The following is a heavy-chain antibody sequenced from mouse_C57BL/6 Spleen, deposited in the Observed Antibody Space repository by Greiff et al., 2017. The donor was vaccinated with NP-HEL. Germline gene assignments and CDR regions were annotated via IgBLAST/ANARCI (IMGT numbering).Heavy chain of an antibody. Sequence: QVHVKQSGAELVKPGASVKMSCKASGYTFTSYWITWVKQRPGQGLEWIGDIYPGSGSTNYNEKFKSKATLTVDTSSSTAYMQLSSLTSEDSAVYYCARPSYYYGSSPYAMDYWGQGTSVTVSS. CDR2: IYPGSGST. J-gene: IGHJ4*01. CDR3: ARPSYYYGSSPYAMDY. V-gene: IGHV1-55*01. CDR1: GYTFTSYW. D-gene: IGHD1-1*01.